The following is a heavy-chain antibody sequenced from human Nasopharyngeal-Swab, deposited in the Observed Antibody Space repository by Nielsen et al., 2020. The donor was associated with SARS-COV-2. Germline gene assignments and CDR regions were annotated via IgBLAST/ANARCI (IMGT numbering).Heavy chain of an antibody. Sequence: ESLKISCAASGFVLSGSAMHWVRQASGQGLEWIGRIGDKDHNYATVYAASLKGRFTISRDDSVNTAYLQMDSLKTEDTALYYCTTDYYFDYWGQGTLVTVSS. V-gene: IGHV3-73*01. J-gene: IGHJ4*02. CDR3: TTDYYFDY. CDR1: GFVLSGSA. CDR2: IGDKDHNYAT.